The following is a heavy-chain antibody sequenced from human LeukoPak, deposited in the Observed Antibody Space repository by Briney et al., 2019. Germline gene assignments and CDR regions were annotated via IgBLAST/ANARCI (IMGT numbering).Heavy chain of an antibody. CDR1: GGSISSSTYY. CDR2: MYYIGST. J-gene: IGHJ4*02. D-gene: IGHD6-6*01. CDR3: ARDLEYSSSTRFDY. V-gene: IGHV4-39*07. Sequence: PSQTLSLTCTVSGGSISSSTYYWGWIRQPPGKGLEWIASMYYIGSTYYNPSLKSRVTMSVDTSKNQFSLKLSSVTAADTAVYYCARDLEYSSSTRFDYWGQGTLVTVSS.